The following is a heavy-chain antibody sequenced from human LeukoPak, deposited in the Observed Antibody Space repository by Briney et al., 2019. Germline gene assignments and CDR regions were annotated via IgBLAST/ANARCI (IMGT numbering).Heavy chain of an antibody. CDR3: ARDYPGTLSYYFDY. J-gene: IGHJ4*02. CDR2: ISGSGGST. V-gene: IGHV3-23*01. Sequence: GGSLRLSCAASGFTFSSYGMSWVRQAPGKGLEWVSAISGSGGSTYYADSVKGRFTISRDNSKNTLYLQMNSLRAEDTAVYYCARDYPGTLSYYFDYWGQGTLVTVSS. CDR1: GFTFSSYG. D-gene: IGHD1-14*01.